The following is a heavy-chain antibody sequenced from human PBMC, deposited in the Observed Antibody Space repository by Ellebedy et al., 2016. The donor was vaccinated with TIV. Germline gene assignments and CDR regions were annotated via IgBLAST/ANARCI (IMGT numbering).Heavy chain of an antibody. CDR3: ARHPLEWLVGPMYFDY. V-gene: IGHV4-39*01. J-gene: IGHJ4*02. D-gene: IGHD6-19*01. CDR2: IYYSGST. Sequence: MPSETLSLTCTVSGGSISSSSYYWGWIRQPPGKGLEWIGSIYYSGSTYYNPSLKSRVTISVDTSKNQFSLKLSSVTAADTAVYSCARHPLEWLVGPMYFDYWGQGTLVTVSS. CDR1: GGSISSSSYY.